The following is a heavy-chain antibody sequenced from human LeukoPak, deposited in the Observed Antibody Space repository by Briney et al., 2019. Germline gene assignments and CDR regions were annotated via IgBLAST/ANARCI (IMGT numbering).Heavy chain of an antibody. CDR3: ARGARAVAFDWFDP. CDR1: GFSFSNYA. Sequence: GGSLRLSCAASGFSFSNYAMHWVRQAPGKGLEWVAVISYDGSSQYYADSVKARFIISRDASKNALHLQMNSLTSEDTAIYYCARGARAVAFDWFDPWGQGALVTVSS. D-gene: IGHD6-19*01. CDR2: ISYDGSSQ. J-gene: IGHJ5*02. V-gene: IGHV3-30-3*01.